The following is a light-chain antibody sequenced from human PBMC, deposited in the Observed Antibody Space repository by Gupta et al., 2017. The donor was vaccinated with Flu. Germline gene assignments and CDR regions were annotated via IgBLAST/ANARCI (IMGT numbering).Light chain of an antibody. Sequence: TITCTGGSTNSGGGYDVHWSQQHQGTAPKLLIYVNSNRPSGVPVRFSGSKSGTSTTLAITGLQAEDEDDYYCQSYDSSRSGSKVFGTGTKVTVL. CDR2: VNS. V-gene: IGLV1-40*01. CDR1: STNSGGGYD. CDR3: QSYDSSRSGSKV. J-gene: IGLJ1*01.